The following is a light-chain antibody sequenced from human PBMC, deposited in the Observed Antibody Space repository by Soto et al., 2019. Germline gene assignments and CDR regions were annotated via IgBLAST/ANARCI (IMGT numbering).Light chain of an antibody. CDR1: SSDVGGYNY. J-gene: IGLJ1*01. Sequence: QSALTQPASVSGSPGQSITISCTGTSSDVGGYNYVSWYQQHPGKAPKLMIYDVSNRPSGVSNRFSGSKSGNTASLTISGHQSEDEADYYCSSYTSSSSLWVFGTGTKLTV. CDR3: SSYTSSSSLWV. CDR2: DVS. V-gene: IGLV2-14*01.